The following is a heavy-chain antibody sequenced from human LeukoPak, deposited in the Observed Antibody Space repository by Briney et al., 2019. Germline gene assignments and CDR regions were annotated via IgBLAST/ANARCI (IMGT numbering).Heavy chain of an antibody. J-gene: IGHJ5*02. CDR1: GGSFSGYY. CDR3: ARGSLRYYDWLS. CDR2: INQSGGT. D-gene: IGHD3-9*01. Sequence: SETLSLTCGVYGGSFSGYYWSWIRQPPGKGLEWIGEINQSGGTNYNPSLKSRVTFSVDTSKNHFSLNLRSVTAADTAIYYCARGSLRYYDWLSWGQGTLATVSS. V-gene: IGHV4-34*01.